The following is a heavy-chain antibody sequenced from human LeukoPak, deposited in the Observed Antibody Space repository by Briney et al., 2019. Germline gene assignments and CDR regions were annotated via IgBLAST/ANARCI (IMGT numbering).Heavy chain of an antibody. J-gene: IGHJ3*02. CDR3: AKGLNGYGSGSYSHLDAFDI. CDR1: VGSFSGYY. D-gene: IGHD3-10*01. V-gene: IGHV3-23*01. CDR2: VSTSGRST. Sequence: PSETLSLTCAVYVGSFSGYYWSWVRQAPGKGLEWVSTVSTSGRSTYYADSVKGRFTISRDNSKNTLSLQMNSLGAEDTAVYYCAKGLNGYGSGSYSHLDAFDIWGQGTLVTVSS.